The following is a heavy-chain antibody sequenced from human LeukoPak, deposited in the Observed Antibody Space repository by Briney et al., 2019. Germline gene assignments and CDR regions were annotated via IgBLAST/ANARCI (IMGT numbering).Heavy chain of an antibody. CDR1: GFTFSSYA. D-gene: IGHD3-10*02. CDR2: ISGSGGGT. CDR3: AKDKVVYYVQGGSDY. Sequence: PGGSLRLSCAASGFTFSSYAMSWVRQAPGKGLEWVSAISGSGGGTYYADSVKGRFTISRANSKNTLYLQMNSLRDEDTAVYYCAKDKVVYYVQGGSDYWGQGTLVTVS. J-gene: IGHJ4*02. V-gene: IGHV3-23*01.